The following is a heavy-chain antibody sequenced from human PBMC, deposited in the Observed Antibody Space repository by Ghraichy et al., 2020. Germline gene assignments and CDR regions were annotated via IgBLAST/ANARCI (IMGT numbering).Heavy chain of an antibody. J-gene: IGHJ4*02. V-gene: IGHV3-23*01. CDR3: TKRSITASGTLESFDY. CDR1: GFTFSTYV. D-gene: IGHD6-13*01. Sequence: GGSLRLSCAASGFTFSTYVMSWVRQVPGKGLEWVSAISASGANVYFADSVKGRFTISRDNFKNTLYMQMNRLRAEDTAIYYCTKRSITASGTLESFDYWGQGTLVTVSS. CDR2: ISASGANV.